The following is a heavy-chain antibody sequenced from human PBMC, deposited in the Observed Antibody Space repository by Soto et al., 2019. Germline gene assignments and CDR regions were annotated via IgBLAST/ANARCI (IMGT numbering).Heavy chain of an antibody. J-gene: IGHJ4*02. CDR3: ARGGDGYSSFFDY. V-gene: IGHV4-4*02. CDR2: IYHSGST. CDR1: GGSISSSNW. Sequence: QVQLQESGPGLVKPSGTLSLTCAVSGGSISSSNWWSWVRQPPGKGLEWIGEIYHSGSTNYNPSLKGRVTISIDRAKNQFSLNLNSVTAADTAVYYCARGGDGYSSFFDYWGQGTLVTVSS. D-gene: IGHD4-4*01.